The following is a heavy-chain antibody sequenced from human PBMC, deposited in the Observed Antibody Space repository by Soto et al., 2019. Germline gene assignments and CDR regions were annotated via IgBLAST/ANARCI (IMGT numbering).Heavy chain of an antibody. CDR1: GGTFSSYA. J-gene: IGHJ6*02. Sequence: QVQLVQSGAEVKKPGSSVKVSCRASGGTFSSYAISWVRQAPGQGLECMGGIIPIFGTANYAQTFQGRVTITADESTSTAYMELSSLRSEDTAVYYCASVRYATATNVKGENGMDVWGQGTTVTVSS. CDR2: IIPIFGTA. V-gene: IGHV1-69*12. CDR3: ASVRYATATNVKGENGMDV. D-gene: IGHD2-15*01.